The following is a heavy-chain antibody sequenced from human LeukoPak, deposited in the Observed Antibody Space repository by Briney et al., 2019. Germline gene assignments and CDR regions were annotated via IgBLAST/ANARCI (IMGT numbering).Heavy chain of an antibody. D-gene: IGHD6-19*01. CDR1: GGSISSGDYY. CDR2: IYYSGST. V-gene: IGHV4-30-4*01. CDR3: ARDQDRFFSSGWRYYYGMDV. J-gene: IGHJ6*02. Sequence: SQNLSLTCTVSGGSISSGDYYWSWIRQPPGKGLEWIGYIYYSGSTYYNPSLKSRVTISVDTSKNQFSLKLSSVTAADTAVYYCARDQDRFFSSGWRYYYGMDVWGQGTTVTVSS.